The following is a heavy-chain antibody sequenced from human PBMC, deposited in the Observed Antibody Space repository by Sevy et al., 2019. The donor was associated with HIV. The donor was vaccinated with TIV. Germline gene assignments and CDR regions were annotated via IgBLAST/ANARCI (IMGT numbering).Heavy chain of an antibody. Sequence: GESLKISCAASGFTFSTYSMNWVRQAPGKGLEWVSYISSSSRTIFYADSVKGRFTISRANAKKSLYLQMDSLTAEDTAVYYCARDEQTYGDYDYFDYWGQGTLVTVSS. J-gene: IGHJ4*02. CDR1: GFTFSTYS. CDR3: ARDEQTYGDYDYFDY. CDR2: ISSSSRTI. D-gene: IGHD4-17*01. V-gene: IGHV3-48*01.